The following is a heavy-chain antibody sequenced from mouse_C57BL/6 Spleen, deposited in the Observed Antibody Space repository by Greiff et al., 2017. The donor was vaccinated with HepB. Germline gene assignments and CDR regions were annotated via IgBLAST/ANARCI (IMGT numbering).Heavy chain of an antibody. CDR3: ASLIYDGYYVTAMDY. CDR1: GFSLTSYA. Sequence: QVQLQQSGPGLVAPSQSLSITCTVSGFSLTSYAISWVRQPPGKGLEWLGVIWTGGGTNYNSALKSRLSISKDNSKSQVFLKMNSLQTDDTARYYCASLIYDGYYVTAMDYWGQGTSVTVSS. J-gene: IGHJ4*01. CDR2: IWTGGGT. D-gene: IGHD2-3*01. V-gene: IGHV2-9-1*01.